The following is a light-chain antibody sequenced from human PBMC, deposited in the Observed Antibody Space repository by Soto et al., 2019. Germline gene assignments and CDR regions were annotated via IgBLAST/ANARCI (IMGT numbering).Light chain of an antibody. Sequence: QSVLTQPASVSGSPGQSITISCIGTTRDVGTYNLVSWYQIHPGNAPRLVIYEGSKRPSGVSNRFSGSRSGSTASLTISGLQADDEADFYSSSYAGGGIYVFGTGTKVTVL. J-gene: IGLJ1*01. V-gene: IGLV2-23*01. CDR2: EGS. CDR1: TRDVGTYNL. CDR3: SSYAGGGIYV.